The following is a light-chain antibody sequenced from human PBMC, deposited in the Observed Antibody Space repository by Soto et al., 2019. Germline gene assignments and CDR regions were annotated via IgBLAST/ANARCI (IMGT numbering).Light chain of an antibody. Sequence: QSVLTQPPSVSGAPGQRVTISCTGSSSNIGAGYDVHWYQQLPGTAPKLLIYGNSNRPSGVPDRFSGSKSGTSASLAITGLQAEDEAGYYCQSYDSSLSGSEVFGTGTKLTVL. J-gene: IGLJ1*01. CDR1: SSNIGAGYD. CDR3: QSYDSSLSGSEV. V-gene: IGLV1-40*01. CDR2: GNS.